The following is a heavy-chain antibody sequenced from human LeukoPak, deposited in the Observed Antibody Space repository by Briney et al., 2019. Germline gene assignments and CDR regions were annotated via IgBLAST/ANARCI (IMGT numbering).Heavy chain of an antibody. V-gene: IGHV3-21*06. Sequence: ETLSLTCTVSGGSISSSSYYWGWVRQAPGKGLEWVSLITSSSDYIFYADSVKGRFTISRDNARNSLYLEMNSLRAEDTAVYYCVGSPPFSAFDIWGQGTMVTVSS. CDR3: VGSPPFSAFDI. CDR2: ITSSSDYI. CDR1: GGSISSSSYY. J-gene: IGHJ3*02.